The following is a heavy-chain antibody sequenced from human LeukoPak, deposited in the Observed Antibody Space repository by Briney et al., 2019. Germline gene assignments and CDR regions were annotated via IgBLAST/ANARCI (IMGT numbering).Heavy chain of an antibody. CDR2: ISGAGGST. D-gene: IGHD3-10*01. CDR3: AKGIGYYGSGVDY. Sequence: GGSLTLSCAASGFTFDDYAMHWVRQAPGKGLEWVSLISGAGGSTYYADSVKGRFTISRDNSKNSLYLQMNSLRTEDTAFYYCAKGIGYYGSGVDYWGQGTLVTVSS. J-gene: IGHJ4*02. V-gene: IGHV3-43*02. CDR1: GFTFDDYA.